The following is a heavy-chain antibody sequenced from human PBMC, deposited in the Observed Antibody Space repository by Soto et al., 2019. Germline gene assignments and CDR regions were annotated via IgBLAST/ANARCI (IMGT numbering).Heavy chain of an antibody. CDR3: ARGVYDFWSGHPKRLDY. Sequence: GWSLRLSCAASGFTFSGSAMHWVRQASGKGLEWVGRIRSKANTYATACAVSVKGRFTISRDDSRNTAYLQMNSLKTEDTAVYYCARGVYDFWSGHPKRLDYWGQGTVVTVSS. J-gene: IGHJ4*02. D-gene: IGHD3-3*01. CDR2: IRSKANTYAT. V-gene: IGHV3-73*01. CDR1: GFTFSGSA.